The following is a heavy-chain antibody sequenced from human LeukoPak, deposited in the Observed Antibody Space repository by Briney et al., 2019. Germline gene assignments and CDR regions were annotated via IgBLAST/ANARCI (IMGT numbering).Heavy chain of an antibody. CDR2: IYNGDT. CDR3: AKSNGYGLIDI. D-gene: IGHD3-22*01. V-gene: IGHV4-59*12. J-gene: IGHJ3*02. Sequence: PSETLSLTCTVSGGSISGYYWSWIRQPPGKGLEWIGYIYNGDTDYNPSLKSRVTISVDTSRNQFSLKLNSVTAADTAVYYCAKSNGYGLIDIWGQGTMVTVSS. CDR1: GGSISGYY.